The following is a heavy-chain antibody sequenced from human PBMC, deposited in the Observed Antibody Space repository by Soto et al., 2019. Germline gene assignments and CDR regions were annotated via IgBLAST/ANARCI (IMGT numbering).Heavy chain of an antibody. V-gene: IGHV3-23*01. D-gene: IGHD4-17*01. CDR1: GFTFSSYA. CDR2: ISCSGTST. J-gene: IGHJ4*02. CDR3: AKPRDYFVCWDY. Sequence: EVQLLESGGGLVQPGGSLRLSCAASGFTFSSYAMTWVRQAPGKGLEWVSSISCSGTSTSYADSVEGQFTIYRDNSKNPLDLHMNSLRAEDTAVYYCAKPRDYFVCWDYWGQGTLVTVSS.